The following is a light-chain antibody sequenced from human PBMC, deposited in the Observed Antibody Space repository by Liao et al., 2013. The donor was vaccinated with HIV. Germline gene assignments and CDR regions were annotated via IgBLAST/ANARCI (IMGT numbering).Light chain of an antibody. CDR2: QDT. CDR1: KLGNKY. Sequence: SYELTQPPSVSVSPGQTASITCSGDKLGNKYTYWYQQKPGQSPVLVIYQDTKRPSGIPERFSGSNSGNTATLTISRVEAGDEADYYCQVWDSSSDHWVFGGGTKLTVL. V-gene: IGLV3-1*01. J-gene: IGLJ3*02. CDR3: QVWDSSSDHWV.